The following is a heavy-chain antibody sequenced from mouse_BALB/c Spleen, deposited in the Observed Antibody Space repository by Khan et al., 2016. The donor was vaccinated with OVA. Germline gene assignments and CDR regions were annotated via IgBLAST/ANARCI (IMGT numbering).Heavy chain of an antibody. CDR3: ARSGNYRGALDY. D-gene: IGHD2-1*01. Sequence: QVQLQQSGAELMKPGASVKISCKATGYTFSSYWIEWVKQRPGHGLEWIGEILPGSGNTNYNEKFKGKATFTADTSSNTAYMQLSSLTSEDSAVYYGARSGNYRGALDYWGQGTSVTVSS. CDR2: ILPGSGNT. J-gene: IGHJ4*01. CDR1: GYTFSSYW. V-gene: IGHV1-9*01.